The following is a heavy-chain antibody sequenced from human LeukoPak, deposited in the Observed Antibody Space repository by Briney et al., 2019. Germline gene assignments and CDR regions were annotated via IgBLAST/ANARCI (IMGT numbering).Heavy chain of an antibody. CDR3: AKARLMAAPFYYYGMDV. Sequence: GGSLRLSCAASGFDFEDYAIHWVRHVPGKGLEWVSGISWNSGAKAYADSVRGRFTISRDNAKNSLYLQMKSLRGEDTALYYCAKARLMAAPFYYYGMDVWGPGTTVTVSS. V-gene: IGHV3-9*01. CDR2: ISWNSGAK. CDR1: GFDFEDYA. D-gene: IGHD5-24*01. J-gene: IGHJ6*02.